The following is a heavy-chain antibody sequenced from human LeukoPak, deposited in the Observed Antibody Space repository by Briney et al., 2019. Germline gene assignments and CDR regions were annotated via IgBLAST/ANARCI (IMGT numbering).Heavy chain of an antibody. D-gene: IGHD1-26*01. CDR2: INPNSGGT. Sequence: GASVKVSCKASGYTFTGYYMHWVRQAPGQGLEWMGWINPNSGGTNYAQKFQGRVTMTRDTSISTAYMELSRLRSDDTAVYYCARLFRDLSYSNWSDPWGQGTLVTVSS. J-gene: IGHJ5*02. CDR3: ARLFRDLSYSNWSDP. CDR1: GYTFTGYY. V-gene: IGHV1-2*02.